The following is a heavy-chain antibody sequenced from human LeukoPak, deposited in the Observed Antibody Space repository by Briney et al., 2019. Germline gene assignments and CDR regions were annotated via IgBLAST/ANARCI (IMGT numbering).Heavy chain of an antibody. V-gene: IGHV3-30-3*01. D-gene: IGHD3-3*01. J-gene: IGHJ3*02. CDR2: ISYDESNK. CDR1: GFTFSSYW. Sequence: GGSLRLSCAASGFTFSSYWMSWVRQAPGKGLEWVAVISYDESNKYYADSVKGRFTISRDNSKNTLYLQMNSLRAEDTAVYYCWYYDFWSGYYTPGDYAFDIWGQGTMVTVSS. CDR3: WYYDFWSGYYTPGDYAFDI.